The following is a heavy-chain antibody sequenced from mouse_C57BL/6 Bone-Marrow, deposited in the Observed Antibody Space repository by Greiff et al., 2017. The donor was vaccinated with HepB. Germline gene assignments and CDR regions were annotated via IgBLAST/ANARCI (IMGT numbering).Heavy chain of an antibody. CDR1: GYTFTSYW. V-gene: IGHV1-5*01. CDR3: TEGDYYGSSPWFAY. Sequence: VQLQQSGTVLARPGASVKMSCKTSGYTFTSYWMHWVKQRPGQGLEWIGAIYPGNSDTSYNQKFKGKAKLTAVTSASTASMELSSLTNEDSAVYYCTEGDYYGSSPWFAYWGQGTLVTVSA. J-gene: IGHJ3*01. CDR2: IYPGNSDT. D-gene: IGHD1-1*01.